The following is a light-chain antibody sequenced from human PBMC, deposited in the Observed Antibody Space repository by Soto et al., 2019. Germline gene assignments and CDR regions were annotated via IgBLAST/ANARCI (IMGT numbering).Light chain of an antibody. Sequence: DIQRTQSPSSLSASVGDRVTITCRASQGIGNYLAWYQQKPGKVPKLLIYTSSTLRSGVPSRFSGSGSGTDFTLTISSLQPEDVATYYCQKHDNAPLTFGGGTKVDIK. CDR1: QGIGNY. CDR3: QKHDNAPLT. CDR2: TSS. J-gene: IGKJ4*01. V-gene: IGKV1-27*01.